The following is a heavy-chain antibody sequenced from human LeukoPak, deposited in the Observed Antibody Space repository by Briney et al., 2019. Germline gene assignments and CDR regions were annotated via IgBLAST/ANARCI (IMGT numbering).Heavy chain of an antibody. CDR1: GFTFSSYG. D-gene: IGHD6-13*01. CDR2: ISYDGSNK. J-gene: IGHJ4*02. Sequence: GGSLRLSCAASGFTFSSYGMHWVRQAPGKGLEWVAVISYDGSNKYYADSVKGRFTISRDNSKTTLYLQMNSLRAEDTAVYYCARDGPGRVSPDYWGQGTLVTVSS. CDR3: ARDGPGRVSPDY. V-gene: IGHV3-30*03.